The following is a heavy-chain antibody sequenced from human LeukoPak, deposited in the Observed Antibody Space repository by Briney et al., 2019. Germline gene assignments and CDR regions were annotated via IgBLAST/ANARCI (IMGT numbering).Heavy chain of an antibody. CDR3: ARSANYGGHAFFDY. CDR1: GFTFSSYL. V-gene: IGHV3-7*01. D-gene: IGHD4/OR15-4a*01. CDR2: IKHDGSED. Sequence: GGSLRLSCAASGFTFSSYLMTWVRQTPGKGLEWVANIKHDGSEDYFVDSVKGRFTISRDNAENSLHLQMSSLRAEGTAVYYCARSANYGGHAFFDYWGQGILVIVSS. J-gene: IGHJ4*02.